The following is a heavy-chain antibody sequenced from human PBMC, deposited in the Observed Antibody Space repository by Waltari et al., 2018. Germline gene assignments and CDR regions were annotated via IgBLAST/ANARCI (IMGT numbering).Heavy chain of an antibody. CDR1: GYRFTSYG. J-gene: IGHJ5*02. CDR3: ARDAFRFLDL. CDR2: INTYDGNT. Sequence: QVHLVQSGTEVKQPGASVNVSCKASGYRFTSYGITWVRQAPGQGLEWMGWINTYDGNTNYGQELQGRLTMTADTITTTAYMELRGRRADDTALYFCARDAFRFLDLWGQGTLVTVSS. V-gene: IGHV1-18*01. D-gene: IGHD3-3*01.